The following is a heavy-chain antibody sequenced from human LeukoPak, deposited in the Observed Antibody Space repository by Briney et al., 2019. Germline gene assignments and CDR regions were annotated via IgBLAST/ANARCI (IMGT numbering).Heavy chain of an antibody. CDR2: FDPEDGES. D-gene: IGHD1-26*01. V-gene: IGHV1-24*01. CDR1: GASLSETS. Sequence: ASVKVSCKVSGASLSETSIHWVRQAPGQWLEWMGGFDPEDGESIFAQSFQGRFSMTEDTSTDTAYMELRSLRLQDTAVYYCATADKWEPLDYWGQGTLVTVSS. CDR3: ATADKWEPLDY. J-gene: IGHJ4*02.